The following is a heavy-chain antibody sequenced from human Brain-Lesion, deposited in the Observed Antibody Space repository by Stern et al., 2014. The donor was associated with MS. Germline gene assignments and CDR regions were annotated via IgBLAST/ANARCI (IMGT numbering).Heavy chain of an antibody. CDR3: AEGGSYGFVY. V-gene: IGHV1-45*02. CDR1: GNTFTNRY. CDR2: ITPFTGNT. Sequence: QVQLVESGAEVKKPGSSVKVSCQASGNTFTNRYLHWVRQAPGQALEWMGWITPFTGNTNYAQNFQDRGTITMDRSMSTAYMDLSSLRSDDTAIYFCAEGGSYGFVYWGQGTLVTVSS. D-gene: IGHD4-17*01. J-gene: IGHJ4*02.